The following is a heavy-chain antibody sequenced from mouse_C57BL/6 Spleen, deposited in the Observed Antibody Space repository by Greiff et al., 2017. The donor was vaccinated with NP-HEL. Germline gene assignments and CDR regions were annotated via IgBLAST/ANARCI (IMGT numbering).Heavy chain of an antibody. CDR2: IRLKSDNYAT. J-gene: IGHJ1*03. V-gene: IGHV6-3*01. CDR1: GFTFSNYW. D-gene: IGHD2-1*01. Sequence: EVQVVESGGGLVQPGGSMKLSCVASGFTFSNYWMNWVRQSPEKGLEWVAQIRLKSDNYATHYAESVKGRFTISRDDSKSSVYLQMNNLRAEDTGIYYCISIYPDVWGTGTTVTVSS. CDR3: ISIYPDV.